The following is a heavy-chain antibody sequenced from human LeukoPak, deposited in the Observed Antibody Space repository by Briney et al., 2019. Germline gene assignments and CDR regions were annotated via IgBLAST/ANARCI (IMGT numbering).Heavy chain of an antibody. V-gene: IGHV1-2*02. CDR2: INPNSGGT. D-gene: IGHD3-9*01. Sequence: ASVKVSCKASGYTFTGYYMHWVRQAPGQGLEWMGWINPNSGGTNYAQKFQGRVTMTRDTSISTAYMELRSLRSDDTAVYYCARVWAYYDILTGYPKKNWFDPWGQGTLVTVSS. J-gene: IGHJ5*02. CDR3: ARVWAYYDILTGYPKKNWFDP. CDR1: GYTFTGYY.